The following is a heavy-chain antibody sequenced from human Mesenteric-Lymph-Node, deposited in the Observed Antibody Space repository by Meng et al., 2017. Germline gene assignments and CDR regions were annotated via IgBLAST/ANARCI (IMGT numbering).Heavy chain of an antibody. Sequence: ASVKVSCKASGYTFTSYYMHWVRQAPGQGLEWMGIINPSGGSTSYAQKFQGRVTMTRDTSTSTVYMELSSLRSEDTAVYYCARDVWELPLNYYYGMDVWGQGTMVTVS. D-gene: IGHD1-26*01. CDR3: ARDVWELPLNYYYGMDV. CDR1: GYTFTSYY. CDR2: INPSGGST. J-gene: IGHJ6*02. V-gene: IGHV1-46*01.